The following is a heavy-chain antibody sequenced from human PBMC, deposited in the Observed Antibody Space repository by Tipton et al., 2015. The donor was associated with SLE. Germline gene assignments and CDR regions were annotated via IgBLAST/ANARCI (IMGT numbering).Heavy chain of an antibody. Sequence: QSGAKVKKPGASVKVSCKASGYTFTSYDINWVRQATGQGLEWMGWMNPNSGNTGYAQKFQGRVTMTRNTSISTAYMELSSLRSEDTAVYYWARGPVVPAASYYYYMDVWGKGTTVTVSS. CDR2: MNPNSGNT. V-gene: IGHV1-8*01. D-gene: IGHD2-2*01. CDR3: ARGPVVPAASYYYYMDV. J-gene: IGHJ6*03. CDR1: GYTFTSYD.